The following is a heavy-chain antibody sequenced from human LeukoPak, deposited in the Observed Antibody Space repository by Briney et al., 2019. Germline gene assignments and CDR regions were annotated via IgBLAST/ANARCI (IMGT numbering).Heavy chain of an antibody. D-gene: IGHD3-22*01. V-gene: IGHV4-34*01. CDR2: INHSGST. J-gene: IGHJ4*02. CDR3: AREAPTYYYDSSGYRGYHYFDY. Sequence: PSETLSLTCAVYGGSFSGYYWSWIRQPPGKGLEWIGEINHSGSTNYNPSLKSRVTISVDTSKNQFSLKLSSVTAADTAVYYCAREAPTYYYDSSGYRGYHYFDYWGQGTLVTVSS. CDR1: GGSFSGYY.